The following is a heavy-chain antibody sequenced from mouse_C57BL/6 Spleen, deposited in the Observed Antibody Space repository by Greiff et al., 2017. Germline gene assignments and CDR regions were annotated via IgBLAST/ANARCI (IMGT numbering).Heavy chain of an antibody. Sequence: VKVVESGPGLVAPSQSLSITCTVSGFSLTSYGVHWVRQPPGKGLEWLVVIWSDGSTTYNSALKSRLSISKDNSKSQVFLKMNSLQTDDTAMYYCARHENSNYYAMDYWGQGTSVTVSS. J-gene: IGHJ4*01. CDR2: IWSDGST. CDR1: GFSLTSYG. V-gene: IGHV2-6-1*01. CDR3: ARHENSNYYAMDY. D-gene: IGHD2-5*01.